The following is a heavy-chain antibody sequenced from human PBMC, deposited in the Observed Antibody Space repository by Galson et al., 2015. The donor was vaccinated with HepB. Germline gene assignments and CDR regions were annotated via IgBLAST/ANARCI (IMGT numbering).Heavy chain of an antibody. D-gene: IGHD3-3*01. V-gene: IGHV4-59*01. Sequence: SETLSLTCTVSGGSISSYYWSWIRQPPGKGLEWIGYIYYSGSTNYNPSLKSRVTISVDTSKNQFSLKLSSVTAADTAVYYCARAPVLRFLEWPMDVWGQGTTVTVSS. CDR3: ARAPVLRFLEWPMDV. CDR1: GGSISSYY. CDR2: IYYSGST. J-gene: IGHJ6*02.